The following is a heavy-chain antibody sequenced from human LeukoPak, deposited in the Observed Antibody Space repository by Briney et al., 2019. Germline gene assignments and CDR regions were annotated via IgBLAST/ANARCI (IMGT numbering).Heavy chain of an antibody. D-gene: IGHD3-10*01. CDR1: GGSFSGYY. V-gene: IGHV4-34*01. CDR2: INHSGST. Sequence: SETLSLTCAVYGGSFSGYYWSWIRQPPGQGLEWIGEINHSGSTNYYPSLKRRGTITVDKSKNQFALMLRSGPAADAAVYYCSGGPPVVRGVISYSYYYMDVWGKGTTVTVSS. CDR3: SGGPPVVRGVISYSYYYMDV. J-gene: IGHJ6*03.